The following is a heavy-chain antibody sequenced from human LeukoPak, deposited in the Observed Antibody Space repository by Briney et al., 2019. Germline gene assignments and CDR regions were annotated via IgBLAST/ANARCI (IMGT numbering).Heavy chain of an antibody. J-gene: IGHJ4*02. D-gene: IGHD5-12*01. Sequence: PSETLSLICAVYGGSFSGYYWSWIRQPPGKGLGWIGEINHSGSTNYNPSLKSRVTISVDTSKNQFSLKLSSVTAADTAVYYCARGGPSVATIPYYFDYWGQGTLVTVSS. V-gene: IGHV4-34*01. CDR2: INHSGST. CDR1: GGSFSGYY. CDR3: ARGGPSVATIPYYFDY.